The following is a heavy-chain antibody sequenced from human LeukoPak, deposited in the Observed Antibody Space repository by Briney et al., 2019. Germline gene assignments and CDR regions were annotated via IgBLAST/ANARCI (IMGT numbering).Heavy chain of an antibody. CDR3: ARVIIAVAGEVDY. J-gene: IGHJ4*02. CDR1: GFTFSSYS. D-gene: IGHD6-19*01. Sequence: PGGSLRLSCAASGFTFSSYSMNWVRQAPGKGLEWVSSISSSSSYIYYADSVKGRFTISRDSAKNSLYLQMNSLRAEDTAVYYCARVIIAVAGEVDYWGQGTLVTVSS. V-gene: IGHV3-21*01. CDR2: ISSSSSYI.